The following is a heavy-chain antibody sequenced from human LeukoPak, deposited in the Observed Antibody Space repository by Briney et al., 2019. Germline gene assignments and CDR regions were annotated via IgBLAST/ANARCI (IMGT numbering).Heavy chain of an antibody. D-gene: IGHD3-9*01. CDR1: GGTFSSYA. Sequence: GSSVKVSCKASGGTFSSYAISWVRQAPGQGLKWMGRIIPILGIANYAQKFQGRVTITADKSTSTAYMELSSLRSEDTAVYYCARDPFDYDILTGYYMGYYYYGMDVWGQGTTVTVSS. J-gene: IGHJ6*02. CDR3: ARDPFDYDILTGYYMGYYYYGMDV. CDR2: IIPILGIA. V-gene: IGHV1-69*04.